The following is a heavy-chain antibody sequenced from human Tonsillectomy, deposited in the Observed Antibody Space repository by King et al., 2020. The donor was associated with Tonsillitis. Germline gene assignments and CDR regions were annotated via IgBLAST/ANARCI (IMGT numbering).Heavy chain of an antibody. Sequence: VQLQESGPGLVKPSETLSLTCTVSGYSNSSGYYWGWIRQPPGKGLEWIGSIYHSGSTYYNPSLKSRVTISVDTSKNQFSLKLSSVTAADTAVYYCARVGHYYCSGSYPSLFDYWGQGTLVTVSS. D-gene: IGHD3-10*01. CDR3: ARVGHYYCSGSYPSLFDY. CDR1: GYSNSSGYY. J-gene: IGHJ4*02. CDR2: IYHSGST. V-gene: IGHV4-38-2*02.